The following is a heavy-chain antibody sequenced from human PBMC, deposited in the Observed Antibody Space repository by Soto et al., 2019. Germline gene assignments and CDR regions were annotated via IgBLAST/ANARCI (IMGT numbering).Heavy chain of an antibody. CDR3: AREDTTVTTRYYFDY. CDR1: GYTFTSYY. J-gene: IGHJ4*02. V-gene: IGHV1-46*03. Sequence: ASVKVSCKASGYTFTSYYMHWVRQAPGQGLEWMGIINPSGGSTSYAQKFQGRVTMTGDTSTSTVYMELSSLRSEDTAVYYCAREDTTVTTRYYFDYWGQGTLVTVSS. D-gene: IGHD4-17*01. CDR2: INPSGGST.